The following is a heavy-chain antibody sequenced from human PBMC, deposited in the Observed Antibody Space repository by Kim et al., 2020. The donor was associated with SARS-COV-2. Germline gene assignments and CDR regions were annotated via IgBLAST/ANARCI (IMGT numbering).Heavy chain of an antibody. V-gene: IGHV3-48*04. D-gene: IGHD2-2*01. Sequence: GGSLRLSCAASGFTFSSYSINWVRQAPGKGLEWVSYISSSSSTIYYADSVKGRFTISRDNAKNSLYLQMNSLRAEDTAVYYCASDIVVVPAAMPVAFDIWGQGTMVTVSS. J-gene: IGHJ3*02. CDR1: GFTFSSYS. CDR2: ISSSSSTI. CDR3: ASDIVVVPAAMPVAFDI.